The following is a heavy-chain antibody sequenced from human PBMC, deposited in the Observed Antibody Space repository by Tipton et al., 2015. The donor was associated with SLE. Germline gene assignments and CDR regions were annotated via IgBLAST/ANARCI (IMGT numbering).Heavy chain of an antibody. CDR3: ARRDGLNGFDI. J-gene: IGHJ3*02. D-gene: IGHD2-21*01. V-gene: IGHV4-39*07. CDR2: IYYSGGI. CDR1: GGSLSSSSYY. Sequence: TLSLTCSVSGGSLSSSSYYWGWIRQLPGKGLEWIGNIYYSGGIYYNPSLMSRITISVDTSKNRYSLKLSSVTAADTAVYFCARRDGLNGFDIWGRGTMVTVSS.